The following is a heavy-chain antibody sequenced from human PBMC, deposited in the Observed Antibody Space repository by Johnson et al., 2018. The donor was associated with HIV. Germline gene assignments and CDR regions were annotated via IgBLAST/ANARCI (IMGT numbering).Heavy chain of an antibody. CDR1: GFSFSNYA. Sequence: MLLVESGGGWVQPGGSLRLSCAASGFSFSNYAMTWVHQAPGKGLEWVSTVNGGGGSTYYADSVKGRFTVSRDNSNNMLYLQMSSLRAADTALYYCAKRLGYDSRGDQFDIWGQGTMVTVSS. CDR3: AKRLGYDSRGDQFDI. J-gene: IGHJ3*02. CDR2: VNGGGGST. V-gene: IGHV3-23*04. D-gene: IGHD3-22*01.